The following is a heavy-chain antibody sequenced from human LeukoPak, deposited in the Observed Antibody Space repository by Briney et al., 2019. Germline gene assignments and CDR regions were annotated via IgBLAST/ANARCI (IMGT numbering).Heavy chain of an antibody. CDR3: ARDSPTARIDY. D-gene: IGHD4-17*01. CDR2: IYRGVST. V-gene: IGHV3-53*01. J-gene: IGHJ4*02. Sequence: GGSLSLSCAASGFTLCSNYMNWVRQARGQGLGWVSVIYRGVSTYYADAVKGRITSSRDNPKNPQYLQMNSRRAEDTAVYYFARDSPTARIDYWGQGTLVTVSS. CDR1: GFTLCSNY.